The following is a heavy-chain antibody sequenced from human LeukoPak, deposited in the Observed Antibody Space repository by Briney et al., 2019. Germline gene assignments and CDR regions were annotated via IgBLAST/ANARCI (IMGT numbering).Heavy chain of an antibody. Sequence: SETLSLTCAVYGGSFSGYYWSWIRQPPGKGLEWIGEINHSGSTNYNPSLKSRVTISVDTSKNQFSLKLSSVTAADTAVYYCARGRSSGWMGRNWFDPWGQGTLVTVSS. D-gene: IGHD6-19*01. J-gene: IGHJ5*02. CDR1: GGSFSGYY. V-gene: IGHV4-34*01. CDR2: INHSGST. CDR3: ARGRSSGWMGRNWFDP.